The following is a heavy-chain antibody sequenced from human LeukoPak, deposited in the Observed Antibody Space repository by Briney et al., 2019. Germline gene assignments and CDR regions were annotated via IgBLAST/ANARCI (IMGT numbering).Heavy chain of an antibody. V-gene: IGHV3-30-3*01. CDR1: GFTFSSYA. CDR3: ARSGYSGSYYSSGRLNY. J-gene: IGHJ4*02. Sequence: PGRSLRLSCAASGFTFSSYAMHWVRQAPGKGLEWVAVISYDGSNKYYADSVKGRFTISRDNSKNTLYLQMNSLRAEDTAVYYCARSGYSGSYYSSGRLNYWGQGTLVTVSS. CDR2: ISYDGSNK. D-gene: IGHD1-26*01.